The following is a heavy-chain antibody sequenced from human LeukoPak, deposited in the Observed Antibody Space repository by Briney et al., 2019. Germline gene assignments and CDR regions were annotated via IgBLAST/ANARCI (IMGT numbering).Heavy chain of an antibody. CDR1: GFTFSSCA. Sequence: SGGSLRLSCAASGFTFSSCALSWIRQAPGKGLTWVSLVSPAYGRTYYADSVKGRFTISRDNSNNMLSLYMSSLRADDTAVYYCAKGKQYLEWLPVSWGQGTLVTVSS. V-gene: IGHV3-23*01. D-gene: IGHD3-3*01. CDR3: AKGKQYLEWLPVS. J-gene: IGHJ5*02. CDR2: VSPAYGRT.